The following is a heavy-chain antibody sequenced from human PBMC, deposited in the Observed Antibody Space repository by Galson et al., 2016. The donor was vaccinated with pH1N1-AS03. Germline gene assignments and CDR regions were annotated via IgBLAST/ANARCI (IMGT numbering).Heavy chain of an antibody. D-gene: IGHD2-21*01. CDR3: TRGKEKGRVIVPTVLFYFDS. J-gene: IGHJ5*01. V-gene: IGHV4-61*02. Sequence: TLSLTCIVSGASVSSGGDYWSWIRQPAGKGLEWIGRINNRGNTKYNPSLESRVVMSADTSRNQFSRRLSAVTAADTAVYYCTRGKEKGRVIVPTVLFYFDSWGQGKLVTVAS. CDR1: GASVSSGGDY. CDR2: INNRGNT.